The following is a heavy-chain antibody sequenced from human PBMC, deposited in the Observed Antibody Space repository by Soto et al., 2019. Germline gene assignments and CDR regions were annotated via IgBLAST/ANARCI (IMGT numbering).Heavy chain of an antibody. Sequence: GGSLRLSCTDSGFTFSDYYMSWIRQAPGKGLEWVSYISSSGSTIYYADSVKGRFTISRDNAKNSLYLQMNSLRAEDTAVYYCARDRYDSSGYYRAAFDIWGQGTMVTVSS. CDR1: GFTFSDYY. J-gene: IGHJ3*02. CDR2: ISSSGSTI. D-gene: IGHD3-22*01. CDR3: ARDRYDSSGYYRAAFDI. V-gene: IGHV3-11*01.